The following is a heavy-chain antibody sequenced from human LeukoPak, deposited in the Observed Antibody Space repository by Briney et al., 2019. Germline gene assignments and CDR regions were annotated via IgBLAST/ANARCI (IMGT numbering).Heavy chain of an antibody. CDR3: ARRPKSGIAAAGYYFDY. D-gene: IGHD6-13*01. J-gene: IGHJ4*02. Sequence: SETLSLTCTVSGGSISSSSYYWGCIRQPPGKGLECIGSIYYSGSTYYNPSLKSRVTISVDTSKNQFSLKLSSVTAADTAVYYCARRPKSGIAAAGYYFDYWGQGTLVTVSS. CDR2: IYYSGST. V-gene: IGHV4-39*01. CDR1: GGSISSSSYY.